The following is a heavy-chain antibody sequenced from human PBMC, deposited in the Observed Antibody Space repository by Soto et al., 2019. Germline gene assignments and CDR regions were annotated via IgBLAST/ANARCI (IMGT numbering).Heavy chain of an antibody. D-gene: IGHD3-10*01. V-gene: IGHV3-74*01. CDR3: AILAPTQRMVRVAYYYYGMDV. Sequence: PGGSLRLSCAASGFTFNIYWMHWVRQAPGKGLVWVSRINSDASSTNYADSVKGRFTISRDNSKNTLYLQMNSLRAEDTAVYYCAILAPTQRMVRVAYYYYGMDVWGQGTTVTVSS. CDR1: GFTFNIYW. J-gene: IGHJ6*02. CDR2: INSDASST.